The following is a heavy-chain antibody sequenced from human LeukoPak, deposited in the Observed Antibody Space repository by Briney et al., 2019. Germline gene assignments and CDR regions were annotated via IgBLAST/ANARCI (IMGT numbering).Heavy chain of an antibody. CDR3: ARPPKDASGYYLI. V-gene: IGHV4-31*03. J-gene: IGHJ4*02. Sequence: KASETLSLTCTVSGGSISSGGYYWSWIRQHPGKGPEWIGYIYYSGSTYYNPSLKSRVTISVDTSKNQFSLKLSSVTAADTAVYYCARPPKDASGYYLIWGQGTLVTVSS. CDR2: IYYSGST. CDR1: GGSISSGGYY. D-gene: IGHD3-22*01.